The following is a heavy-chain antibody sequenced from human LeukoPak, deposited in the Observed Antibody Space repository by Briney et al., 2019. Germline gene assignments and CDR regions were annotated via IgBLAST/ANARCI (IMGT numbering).Heavy chain of an antibody. V-gene: IGHV3-21*04. Sequence: GGSLRLSCAASGFTFSSYSMNWVRQAPGKGLEWVSSISSSSSYIYYADSVKGRFTISRDNAKNSLYLQMNSLRAEDTAVYYCARAASSGWYQSWFDPWGQGTLVTVSS. CDR3: ARAASSGWYQSWFDP. D-gene: IGHD6-19*01. J-gene: IGHJ5*02. CDR1: GFTFSSYS. CDR2: ISSSSSYI.